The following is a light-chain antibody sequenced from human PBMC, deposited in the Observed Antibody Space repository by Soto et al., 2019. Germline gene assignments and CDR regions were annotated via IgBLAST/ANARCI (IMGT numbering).Light chain of an antibody. Sequence: VITQSPATLSVSPWARATLSCRANQSVSSNLAWYQQKPGQAPRLLISGASTRATGIPDRFSGSGSGTELTLNINSLQAEDAEVYYGQQYYNWPRTFGQGTRRDNK. J-gene: IGKJ5*01. CDR3: QQYYNWPRT. CDR1: QSVSSN. V-gene: IGKV3-15*01. CDR2: GAS.